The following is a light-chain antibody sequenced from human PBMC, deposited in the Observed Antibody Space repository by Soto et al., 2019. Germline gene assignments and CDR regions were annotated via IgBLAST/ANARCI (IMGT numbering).Light chain of an antibody. CDR3: SSYVGSNIVV. Sequence: QSALTQPPSASGSPGQSVTISCTGTSSDVGAYKYVSWYQQYPGKAPKLMIYEVSKRPSGVPDRFSGSKSGTTASLTVSGLQAEEEAYYYCSSYVGSNIVVFGGGTKLTVL. J-gene: IGLJ2*01. V-gene: IGLV2-8*01. CDR1: SSDVGAYKY. CDR2: EVS.